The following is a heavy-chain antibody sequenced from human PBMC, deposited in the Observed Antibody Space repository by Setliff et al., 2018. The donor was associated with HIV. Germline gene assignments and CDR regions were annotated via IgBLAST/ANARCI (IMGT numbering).Heavy chain of an antibody. CDR2: LNPKSGDT. D-gene: IGHD3-22*01. V-gene: IGHV1-8*03. CDR3: ATYHYYDSSAYYIDLYYLDY. CDR1: GYTFTSYD. J-gene: IGHJ4*02. Sequence: ASVKVSCKTSGYTFTSYDVHWVRQATGQGLEWMGYLNPKSGDTGSAQRFQDRLTITADTSVSTAYLELGSLRSDDTAVYYCATYHYYDSSAYYIDLYYLDYWGQGTLVTVSS.